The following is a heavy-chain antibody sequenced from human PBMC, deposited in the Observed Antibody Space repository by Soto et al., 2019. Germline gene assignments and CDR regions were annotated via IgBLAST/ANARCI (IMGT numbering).Heavy chain of an antibody. CDR1: GYTFINYG. J-gene: IGHJ3*01. CDR2: LSAYNGDT. CDR3: ARWSAIVGGAEALDV. Sequence: QVQLVQSGAEVKKPGASVRVSCKTSGYTFINYGITWVRQAPGQGLEWMGWLSAYNGDTSSSEKLQDRFTMTTDTSTTTVYMDLRSLTSDDTAVYYCARWSAIVGGAEALDVWGKGTMVIVSS. D-gene: IGHD1-26*01. V-gene: IGHV1-18*01.